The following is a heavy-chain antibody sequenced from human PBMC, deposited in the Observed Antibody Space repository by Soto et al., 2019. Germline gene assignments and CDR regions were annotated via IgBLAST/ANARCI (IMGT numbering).Heavy chain of an antibody. D-gene: IGHD3-16*02. CDR1: GYTFTSYG. CDR2: ISAYNGNT. J-gene: IGHJ4*02. CDR3: ARGGDYDYIWGSYRSDYFDY. V-gene: IGHV1-18*01. Sequence: QVQLVQSGAEVKKPGASVKVSCKASGYTFTSYGISWVRQAPGQGLEWMGWISAYNGNTNYAQKLQGRVTMTTDTSTSTAYMELRRLRSDDTAVYYCARGGDYDYIWGSYRSDYFDYWGQGTLVTVSS.